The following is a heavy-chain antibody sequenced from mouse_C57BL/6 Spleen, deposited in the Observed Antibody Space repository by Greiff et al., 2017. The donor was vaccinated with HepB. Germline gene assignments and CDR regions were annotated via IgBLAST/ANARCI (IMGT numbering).Heavy chain of an antibody. D-gene: IGHD1-1*01. J-gene: IGHJ4*01. CDR3: ARVRYYYGSSPHAMDY. Sequence: VQLQQSGAELMKPGASVKLSCKATGYTFTGYWIEWVKQRPGHGLEWIGEILPGSGSTNYNEKFKGKATFTADTSSNTAYMQLSSLTTEDSAIYYCARVRYYYGSSPHAMDYWGQGTSVTVSS. CDR1: GYTFTGYW. V-gene: IGHV1-9*01. CDR2: ILPGSGST.